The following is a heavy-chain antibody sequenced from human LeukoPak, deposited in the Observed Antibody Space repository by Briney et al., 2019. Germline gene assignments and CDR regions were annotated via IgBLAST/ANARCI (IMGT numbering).Heavy chain of an antibody. CDR2: IIPIFDVG. Sequence: SVKVSCKASGDTFSSYAISWVRQAPGQGLEWMGRIIPIFDVGNNAQKFQGRVTITANRSTSTVYMELSSLRSDDTAVYYCARDEGFAYWGQGTLVTVSS. V-gene: IGHV1-69*04. J-gene: IGHJ4*02. CDR1: GDTFSSYA. CDR3: ARDEGFAY.